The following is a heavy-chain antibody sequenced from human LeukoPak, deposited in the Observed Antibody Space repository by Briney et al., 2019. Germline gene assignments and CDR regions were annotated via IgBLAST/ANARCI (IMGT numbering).Heavy chain of an antibody. Sequence: PGGSLRLSCAASGFTFSSYSMNWVRQAPGKGLEWVSSISSSSSYIYYADSVKGRFTISRDNAKNSLYLQMNSLRAEDTAVYYCARADHYDSSGYLGDYWGQGTLVTVSS. CDR3: ARADHYDSSGYLGDY. CDR1: GFTFSSYS. CDR2: ISSSSSYI. D-gene: IGHD3-22*01. V-gene: IGHV3-21*01. J-gene: IGHJ4*02.